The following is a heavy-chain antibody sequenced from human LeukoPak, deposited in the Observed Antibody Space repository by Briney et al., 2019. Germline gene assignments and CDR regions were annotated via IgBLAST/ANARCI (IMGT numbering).Heavy chain of an antibody. J-gene: IGHJ6*02. CDR2: ISAYNGNT. D-gene: IGHD3-9*01. CDR1: GYTITSYG. Sequence: ASVKVSCKASGYTITSYGISWVRQAPGQGLEWMGWISAYNGNTNYAQKLQGRVTMTTDTSTSTAYMELRSLRSDDTAVYYCARDTPNYDILTGYLYYYYYGMDVWGQGTTVTVSS. V-gene: IGHV1-18*01. CDR3: ARDTPNYDILTGYLYYYYYGMDV.